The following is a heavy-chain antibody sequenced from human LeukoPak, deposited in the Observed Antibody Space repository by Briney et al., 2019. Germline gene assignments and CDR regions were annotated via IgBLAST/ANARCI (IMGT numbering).Heavy chain of an antibody. J-gene: IGHJ4*02. CDR1: GGSFSGYY. V-gene: IGHV4-34*01. Sequence: KPSETLSLTCAVYGGSFSGYYWSWIRQPPGKGLEWIGEINHSGSTNYNPSLKSRVTISVDTSKNQFSLKLSSVTAADTAVYYCARQSVAATSYWGQGTLVTVSS. CDR3: ARQSVAATSY. D-gene: IGHD2-15*01. CDR2: INHSGST.